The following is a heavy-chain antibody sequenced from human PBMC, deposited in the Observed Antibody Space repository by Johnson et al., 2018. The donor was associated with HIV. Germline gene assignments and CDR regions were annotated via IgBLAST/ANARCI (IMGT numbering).Heavy chain of an antibody. J-gene: IGHJ3*02. CDR3: ARRGNWNYLKSAFDI. CDR2: ISSTGNTL. CDR1: RFTFSDYY. D-gene: IGHD1-7*01. Sequence: QVRLVESGGGLVQPGGSLRLSCAASRFTFSDYYVSWVRQAPGKGLEWVSYISSTGNTLYYADFVEGRFTISRDNANNSLDLQMNSLRAEDTAVYYCARRGNWNYLKSAFDIWGQGTMVTVSS. V-gene: IGHV3-11*04.